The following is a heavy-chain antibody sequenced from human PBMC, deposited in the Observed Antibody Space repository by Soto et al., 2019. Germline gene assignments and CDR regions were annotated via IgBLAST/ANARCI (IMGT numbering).Heavy chain of an antibody. Sequence: SETLALTCAVPGGSIGSGGYSWSWIRQPPGKGLEWIGYIYHSGSTYYNPSLKSRVTISVDRSKNQFSLKLSSVTAADTAVYYCSSVPDYSGQCTLVIVAS. D-gene: IGHD3-10*02. J-gene: IGHJ4*02. CDR1: GGSIGSGGYS. CDR2: IYHSGST. CDR3: SSVPDY. V-gene: IGHV4-30-2*01.